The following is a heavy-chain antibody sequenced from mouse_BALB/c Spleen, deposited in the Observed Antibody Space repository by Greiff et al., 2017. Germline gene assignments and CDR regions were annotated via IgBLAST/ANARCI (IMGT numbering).Heavy chain of an antibody. CDR3: ARGISYYYGSSLDYAMDY. CDR2: IDPANGNT. D-gene: IGHD1-1*01. Sequence: EVKLQESGAELVKPGASVKLSCTASGFNIKDTYMHWVKQRPEQGLEWIGRIDPANGNTKYDPKFQGKATITADTSSNTAYLQLSSLTSEDTAVYYCARGISYYYGSSLDYAMDYWGQGTSVTVSS. V-gene: IGHV14-3*02. CDR1: GFNIKDTY. J-gene: IGHJ4*01.